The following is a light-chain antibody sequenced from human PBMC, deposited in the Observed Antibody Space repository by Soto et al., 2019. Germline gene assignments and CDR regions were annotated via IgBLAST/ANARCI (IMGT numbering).Light chain of an antibody. J-gene: IGKJ1*01. CDR2: DSS. V-gene: IGKV1-39*01. CDR1: QTIGTY. CDR3: QQSYNTPLT. Sequence: IEMTQSPSSLAASVGDRVTITCRASQTIGTYLNWYRHKSGAAPELLIYDSSTLQSGVPSRFRGGASWTDFTLNISSLQLADFATYYCQQSYNTPLTFGQETKVEI.